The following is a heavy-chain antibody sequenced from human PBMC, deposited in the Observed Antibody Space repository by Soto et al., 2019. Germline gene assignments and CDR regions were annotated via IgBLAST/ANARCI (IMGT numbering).Heavy chain of an antibody. J-gene: IGHJ6*02. V-gene: IGHV4-59*01. CDR1: GGSISSYY. Sequence: PSETLSLTCTVSGGSISSYYWSWIRQPPGKGLEWIGYIYYSGSTNYNPSLKSRVTISVDTSKNQFSLKLSSVTAADTAVYYCARSSMVHYYYYGMDVWGQGTTVTVYS. D-gene: IGHD3-10*01. CDR2: IYYSGST. CDR3: ARSSMVHYYYYGMDV.